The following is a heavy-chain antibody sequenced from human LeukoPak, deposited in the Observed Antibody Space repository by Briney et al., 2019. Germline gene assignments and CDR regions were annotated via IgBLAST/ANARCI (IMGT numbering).Heavy chain of an antibody. D-gene: IGHD3-10*01. V-gene: IGHV3-30*02. Sequence: GGSLRLSGAASGFTFSSYGMHWVRQAPGKGLEWVAFIRYDGSNKYYADAVKGRFTISRDNSKNTLYLQMNSLRAEDTAVYYCAKDSNGSGSYYNRYYYYYMDVWGKGTTVTISS. CDR3: AKDSNGSGSYYNRYYYYYMDV. CDR2: IRYDGSNK. J-gene: IGHJ6*03. CDR1: GFTFSSYG.